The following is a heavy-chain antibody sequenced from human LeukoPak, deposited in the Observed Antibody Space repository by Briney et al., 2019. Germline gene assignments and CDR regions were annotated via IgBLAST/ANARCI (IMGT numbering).Heavy chain of an antibody. D-gene: IGHD1/OR15-1a*01. CDR2: IYYSGST. CDR3: ARAVNTPIYYFEY. CDR1: GGSVNSVSYY. J-gene: IGHJ4*02. V-gene: IGHV4-61*01. Sequence: PSDTLSLTCTVSGGSVNSVSYYWSWIRQPPGKGLEWIGYIYYSGSTNYNPSLKSRVTISVDTSKNQFSLKLSSVTAADTAVYYCARAVNTPIYYFEYWGQGALVTVSS.